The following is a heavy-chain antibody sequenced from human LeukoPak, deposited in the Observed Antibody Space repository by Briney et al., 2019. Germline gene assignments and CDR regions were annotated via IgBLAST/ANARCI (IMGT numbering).Heavy chain of an antibody. J-gene: IGHJ5*02. CDR2: ISGSGGST. CDR3: AEDNHLKNWFDP. V-gene: IGHV3-23*01. D-gene: IGHD1-14*01. Sequence: PGGSLRLSCAASRFTFSSHARSWVRQAPGKGLEWVSAISGSGGSTYYADSVKGRFTISRDNSKNTLYLQMNSLRAEDTAVYYCAEDNHLKNWFDPLGQGTLVTVSS. CDR1: RFTFSSHA.